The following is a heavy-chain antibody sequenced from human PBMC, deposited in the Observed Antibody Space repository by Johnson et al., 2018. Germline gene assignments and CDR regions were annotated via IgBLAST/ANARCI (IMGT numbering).Heavy chain of an antibody. CDR1: GGSISSGGYS. CDR2: IYHSGST. J-gene: IGHJ6*03. Sequence: QVQLQESGSGLVKPSQTLSLTCAVSGGSISSGGYSWSWIRQPPGKGLEWIGYIYHSGSTHYNPSLKSRVPISVDTSKNQSLLKLSSVTAADTAVYYFARAPPVLLWFGDRRNYYYMTSGAKGPRSPSP. V-gene: IGHV4-30-2*01. CDR3: ARAPPVLLWFGDRRNYYYMTS. D-gene: IGHD3-10*01.